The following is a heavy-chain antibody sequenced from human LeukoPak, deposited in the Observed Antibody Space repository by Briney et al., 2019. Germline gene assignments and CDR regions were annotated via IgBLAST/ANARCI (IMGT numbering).Heavy chain of an antibody. CDR1: GFTFSSYT. V-gene: IGHV3-48*02. CDR2: ISSSSSTI. D-gene: IGHD3-10*01. Sequence: GGSLRLSCAASGFTFSSYTMNWVRQAPGKGLEWVSYISSSSSTIYYADSVKGRFNISRDNAENSLYLQMNSLRDEDTAVYYCARAVQYYSTPIFASWGQGTLVTVSS. J-gene: IGHJ4*02. CDR3: ARAVQYYSTPIFAS.